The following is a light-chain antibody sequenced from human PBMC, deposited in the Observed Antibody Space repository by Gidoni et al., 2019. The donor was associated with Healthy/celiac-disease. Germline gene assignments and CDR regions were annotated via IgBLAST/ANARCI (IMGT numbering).Light chain of an antibody. Sequence: PGERVTLSCRASQSVSSSYLTWYQQKPGQAPRLLIYGASTMDTSIPARFSGSGSGTDFTLTISSLQPEDFAVYYCQQDYNLPLTFGGGTKVEIK. CDR3: QQDYNLPLT. CDR2: GAS. V-gene: IGKV3D-7*01. CDR1: QSVSSSY. J-gene: IGKJ4*01.